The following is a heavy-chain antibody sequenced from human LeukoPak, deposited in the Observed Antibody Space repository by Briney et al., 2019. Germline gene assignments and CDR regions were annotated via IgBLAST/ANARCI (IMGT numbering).Heavy chain of an antibody. J-gene: IGHJ5*02. CDR3: ARVKGAPRNWFDP. V-gene: IGHV3-48*01. Sequence: PGGSLRLSCAASGFTFSSYSMNWVRQAPGKGLEWVSYISSSSSTIYYADSVKGRFTISRGNAKNSLYLQMNSLRAEDTAVYYCARVKGAPRNWFDPWGQGTLVTVSS. CDR1: GFTFSSYS. D-gene: IGHD1-26*01. CDR2: ISSSSSTI.